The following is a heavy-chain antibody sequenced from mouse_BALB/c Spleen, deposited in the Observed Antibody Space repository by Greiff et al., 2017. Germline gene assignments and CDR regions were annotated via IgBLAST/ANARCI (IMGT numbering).Heavy chain of an antibody. CDR3: ARKGDYGSPFAY. CDR1: GYSITSGYY. D-gene: IGHD1-1*01. V-gene: IGHV3-6*02. CDR2: ISYDGSN. J-gene: IGHJ3*01. Sequence: EVQRVESGPGLVKPSQSLSLTCSVTGYSITSGYYWNWIRQFPGNKLEWMGYISYDGSNNYNPSLKNRISITRDTSKNQFFLKLNSVTTEDTATYYCARKGDYGSPFAYWGQGTLVTVSA.